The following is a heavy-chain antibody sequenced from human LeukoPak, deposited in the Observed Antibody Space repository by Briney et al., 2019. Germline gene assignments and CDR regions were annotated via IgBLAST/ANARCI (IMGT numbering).Heavy chain of an antibody. Sequence: GGSLRLSCATSGLTFNNAWMSWFRQAPGKGLEWVGRIKSKIDGGTSDYAAPVQGRFTISRDDSKNTLYLQMNSLKIEDTAVYYCATDPGEWEPIWGQGTMVTVSS. CDR2: IKSKIDGGTS. CDR1: GLTFNNAW. CDR3: ATDPGEWEPI. D-gene: IGHD1-26*01. V-gene: IGHV3-15*01. J-gene: IGHJ3*02.